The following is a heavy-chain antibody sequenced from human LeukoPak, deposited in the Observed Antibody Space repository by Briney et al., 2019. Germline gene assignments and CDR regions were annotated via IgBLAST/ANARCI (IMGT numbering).Heavy chain of an antibody. J-gene: IGHJ4*02. CDR2: INPSGGST. D-gene: IGHD2-2*01. CDR3: ARVDVVVPAAMRDPENYFDY. V-gene: IGHV1-46*01. CDR1: GYTFTSYY. Sequence: ASVKVSCKASGYTFTSYYMHWVRQAPGQGLEWMGVINPSGGSTSYAQKFQDRVTMTRDTSTSIVYMELSSLRSEDTAVYYCARVDVVVPAAMRDPENYFDYWGQGTLVTVSS.